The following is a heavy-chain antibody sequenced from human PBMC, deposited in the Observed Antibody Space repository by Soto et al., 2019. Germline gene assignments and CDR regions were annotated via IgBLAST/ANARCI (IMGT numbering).Heavy chain of an antibody. J-gene: IGHJ3*02. D-gene: IGHD4-17*01. CDR1: GFTFSSYS. CDR3: ARASHDSGDHHDAFDI. Sequence: EVQLVESGGGLVKPGGSLRLSCAASGFTFSSYSMNWVRQAPGKGLEWVSSISSSSSYIYYADSVKGRFTISRDNAKNSLYLQMNSLRAEDTAVYYCARASHDSGDHHDAFDIWGQGTMVTVSS. CDR2: ISSSSSYI. V-gene: IGHV3-21*01.